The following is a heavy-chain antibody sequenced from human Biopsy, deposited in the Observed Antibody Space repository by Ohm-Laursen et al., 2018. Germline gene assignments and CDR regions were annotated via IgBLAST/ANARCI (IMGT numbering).Heavy chain of an antibody. CDR3: ARDSSRRAREGGMDV. CDR1: GFSVSSYD. CDR2: ISETSSHI. V-gene: IGHV3-21*01. J-gene: IGHJ6*02. D-gene: IGHD6-6*01. Sequence: SLRLSCAASGFSVSSYDMSWVRQAPGKGLEWISYISETSSHIYDADSVRGRFTVARDIAKNSLYLQLNSLRVEDTAVYYCARDSSRRAREGGMDVWGRGTTVTVSS.